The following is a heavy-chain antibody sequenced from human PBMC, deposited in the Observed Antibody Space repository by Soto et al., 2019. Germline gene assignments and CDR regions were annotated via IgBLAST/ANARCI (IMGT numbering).Heavy chain of an antibody. J-gene: IGHJ4*02. CDR1: GFTFSSYA. Sequence: GGSLRLSCAASGFTFSSYAMHWVRQAPGKGLEWVAVISYDGSDKDYADSVKGRFTISRDNSRNTLFLQMNSLRAEDTAVYYCARDSYMSDGCSGYCRSPAYWGQGSMV. D-gene: IGHD3-22*01. V-gene: IGHV3-30-3*01. CDR3: ARDSYMSDGCSGYCRSPAY. CDR2: ISYDGSDK.